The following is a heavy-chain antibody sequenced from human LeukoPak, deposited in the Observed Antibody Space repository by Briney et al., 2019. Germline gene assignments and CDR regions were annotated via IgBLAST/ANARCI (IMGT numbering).Heavy chain of an antibody. J-gene: IGHJ5*02. V-gene: IGHV1-69*06. CDR2: IIPIFGTA. Sequence: GASVKVSSTASRGTFTTYAISWVRQAPGQRLDWMGGIIPIFGTANYAQKFQGRVTITADKSTSTAYMELSSLRSEDTAVYYWARRIGSSGYRTSTWFDPWGQGTLVTVSS. CDR1: RGTFTTYA. CDR3: ARRIGSSGYRTSTWFDP. D-gene: IGHD3-22*01.